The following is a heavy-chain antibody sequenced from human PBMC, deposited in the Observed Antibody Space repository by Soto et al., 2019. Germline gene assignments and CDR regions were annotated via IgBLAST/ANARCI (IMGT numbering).Heavy chain of an antibody. D-gene: IGHD6-19*01. CDR2: ISGNGADT. Sequence: EGSLRLSCAASGFTFSSYAMSWVRHAPGKALESVSAISGNGADTSYADSVGGRFTISRDNSKGTLVLQMHSLRADDTVVYYRPEERRGSVLFVWSNWGQGILVAASS. CDR3: PEERRGSVLFVWSN. V-gene: IGHV3-23*01. J-gene: IGHJ1*01. CDR1: GFTFSSYA.